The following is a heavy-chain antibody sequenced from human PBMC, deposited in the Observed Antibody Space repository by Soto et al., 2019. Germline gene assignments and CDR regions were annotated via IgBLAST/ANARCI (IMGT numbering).Heavy chain of an antibody. Sequence: QVQLQESGPGLVKPSQTLSLTCTVSGGSISNGGYYWSWIRQHPGKGLEWIGYIYNSGSTYYNPSLKSRITISANTSKNQFSLKVSSVTAADTAVYYCARSSRSYFEYWGQGTLVNVSS. CDR1: GGSISNGGYY. CDR2: IYNSGST. CDR3: ARSSRSYFEY. J-gene: IGHJ4*02. V-gene: IGHV4-31*03.